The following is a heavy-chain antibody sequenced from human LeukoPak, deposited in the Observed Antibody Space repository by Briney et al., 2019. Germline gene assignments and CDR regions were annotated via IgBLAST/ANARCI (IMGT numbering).Heavy chain of an antibody. CDR2: IYSGGST. D-gene: IGHD2-15*01. CDR1: GFTVSSNY. Sequence: GGSLRLSCAASGFTVSSNYMSWVRQAPGKGLEWVSLIYSGGSTHYADSVKGRFTISRDNSKNTLYLQMNSLRAEDTAVYYCXXXXXXCSGGSCYSDWGQGTLVTVSS. J-gene: IGHJ4*02. CDR3: XXXXXXCSGGSCYSD. V-gene: IGHV3-53*01.